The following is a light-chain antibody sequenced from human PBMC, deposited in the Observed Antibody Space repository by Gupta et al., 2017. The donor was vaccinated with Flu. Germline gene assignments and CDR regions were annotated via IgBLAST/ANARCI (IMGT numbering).Light chain of an antibody. CDR3: CSYAGSSTPYV. CDR2: EGS. Sequence: QSALTQPASVSGSPGQSMTISCTGTSSDVGSYNLVSWYQQHPGEAPKLMIYEGSKRPSGVSNRVSDSKSGNTASVTISGLHAEDEADYYCCSYAGSSTPYVFGTGTKVTVL. J-gene: IGLJ1*01. CDR1: SSDVGSYNL. V-gene: IGLV2-23*01.